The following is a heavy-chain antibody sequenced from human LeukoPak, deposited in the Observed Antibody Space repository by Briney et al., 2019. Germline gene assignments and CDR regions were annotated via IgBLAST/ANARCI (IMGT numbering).Heavy chain of an antibody. Sequence: GGSLRLSCAASGFTFSSYSMNWVRKAPGTGLEWVSSISSSSSYIYYADSVKGRFTISRDNAKNSLYLQMNSLRAEDTAVYYCARDYCSSTSCYRDFDYWGQGTLVTVSS. V-gene: IGHV3-21*01. CDR2: ISSSSSYI. CDR3: ARDYCSSTSCYRDFDY. D-gene: IGHD2-2*01. CDR1: GFTFSSYS. J-gene: IGHJ4*02.